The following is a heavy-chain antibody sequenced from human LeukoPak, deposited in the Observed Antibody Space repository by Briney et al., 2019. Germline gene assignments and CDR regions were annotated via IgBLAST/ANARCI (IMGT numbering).Heavy chain of an antibody. D-gene: IGHD3-22*01. J-gene: IGHJ3*02. CDR3: ARVPFSILDSNAFDI. CDR1: GYTFTSYG. CDR2: ISAYNGNT. V-gene: IGHV1-18*01. Sequence: GASVKVSCKASGYTFTSYGISWVRQAPGQGLEWMGWISAYNGNTNYAQKLQGRVTMTTDTSTSTAYMELRSLRSDDTAVYYCARVPFSILDSNAFDIWGQGTMVTVSS.